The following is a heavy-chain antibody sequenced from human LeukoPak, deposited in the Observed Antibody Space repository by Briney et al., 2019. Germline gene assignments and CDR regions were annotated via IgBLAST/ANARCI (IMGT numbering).Heavy chain of an antibody. D-gene: IGHD5-18*01. Sequence: PSQTLSLTCTVSGGSISSGDYYWSWIRQPPGKGLEWIGYIDYRGSTTYNPSLRSRVTISVDTSRNQFSLKLYSVTAADTAVYYCARSRSGYSYDHAAFEIWGQGTMVTVSS. CDR1: GGSISSGDYY. J-gene: IGHJ3*02. CDR3: ARSRSGYSYDHAAFEI. V-gene: IGHV4-61*08. CDR2: IDYRGST.